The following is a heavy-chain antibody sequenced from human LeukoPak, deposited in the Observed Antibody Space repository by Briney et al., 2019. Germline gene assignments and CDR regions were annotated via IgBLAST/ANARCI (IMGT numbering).Heavy chain of an antibody. CDR1: GFTVSSNY. CDR3: AKGRYESSGFNWAA. Sequence: GGSLRLSCAASGFTVSSNYMTWVRQAPGKGLEWVSILNGSGGSAYYADSVKGRFTISRDNSKNTLYLQMNSLRAEDTAVYYCAKGRYESSGFNWAAWGQGTLVTVSS. V-gene: IGHV3-53*01. D-gene: IGHD3-22*01. J-gene: IGHJ4*02. CDR2: LNGSGGSA.